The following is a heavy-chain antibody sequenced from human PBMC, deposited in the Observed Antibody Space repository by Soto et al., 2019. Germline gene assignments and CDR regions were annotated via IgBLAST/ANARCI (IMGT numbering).Heavy chain of an antibody. CDR2: IYYSGST. D-gene: IGHD3-10*01. Sequence: PSETLSLTCTVSGGSISSGGYYWSWIRQHPGKGLEWIGYIYYSGSTYYNPSLKSRVTISVDTSKNQFSLKLSSVTAADTAVYYCARVITMVRGVLGNWFDSWGQGTLVTVSS. J-gene: IGHJ5*01. CDR3: ARVITMVRGVLGNWFDS. V-gene: IGHV4-31*03. CDR1: GGSISSGGYY.